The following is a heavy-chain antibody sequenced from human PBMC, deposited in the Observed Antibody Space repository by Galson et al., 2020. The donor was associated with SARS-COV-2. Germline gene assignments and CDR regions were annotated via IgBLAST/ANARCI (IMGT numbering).Heavy chain of an antibody. CDR3: ARIRPSQGYCTGGSCYSDFDS. Sequence: SGPTLVKPTQTLTLTCTFSGFSLTTTEMSVSWIRLPPGKALEWLARIDWDDDKFYSTSLRTRLTISKDTTKNQVVLTMTNMDPVDTATYFGARIRPSQGYCTGGSCYSDFDSWGQGTLVTVSS. J-gene: IGHJ4*02. CDR1: GFSLTTTEMS. D-gene: IGHD2-15*01. CDR2: IDWDDDK. V-gene: IGHV2-70*17.